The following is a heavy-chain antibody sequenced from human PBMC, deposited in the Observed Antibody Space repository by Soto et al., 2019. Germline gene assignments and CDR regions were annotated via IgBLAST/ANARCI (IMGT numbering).Heavy chain of an antibody. Sequence: SETLSLTCGVSGDSISSTNWWHWVRQPPGKGLEWIGEMHHSGTTNYNPSLKSRVAISVDKSKNQFSLKLNSVTAADTAVYYCARVRQYCRATSCYLDPWGQGTLVTVSS. CDR2: MHHSGTT. J-gene: IGHJ5*02. CDR3: ARVRQYCRATSCYLDP. V-gene: IGHV4-4*02. CDR1: GDSISSTNW. D-gene: IGHD2-2*01.